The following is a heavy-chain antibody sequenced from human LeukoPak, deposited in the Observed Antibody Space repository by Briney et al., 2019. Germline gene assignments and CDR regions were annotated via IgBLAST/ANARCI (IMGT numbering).Heavy chain of an antibody. CDR2: IRSKAYGGTT. J-gene: IGHJ4*02. Sequence: GGSLRLSCTASGFTFGVYAMIWFRQAPGKGVEWVGLIRSKAYGGTTEYAADVKGRFTISRDDSKSIAYMQMNSLKTEDTAVYYCTSHIGTPNYFDYWGQGTLVTVSS. V-gene: IGHV3-49*03. CDR1: GFTFGVYA. CDR3: TSHIGTPNYFDY. D-gene: IGHD2-21*01.